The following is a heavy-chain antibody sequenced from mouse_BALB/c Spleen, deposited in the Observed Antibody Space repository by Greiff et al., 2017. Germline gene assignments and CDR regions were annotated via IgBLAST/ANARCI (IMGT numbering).Heavy chain of an antibody. D-gene: IGHD1-1*02. J-gene: IGHJ1*01. CDR1: GSSLTSYG. V-gene: IGHV2-9*02. Sequence: QVQLKESGPGLVAPSQSLSITCTVSGSSLTSYGVHWVRQPPGKGLEWLGVIWAGGSTNYNSALMSRLSISKDNSKSQVFLKMNSLQTDDTAMYYCARGVARYFDVWGAGTTVTVSS. CDR3: ARGVARYFDV. CDR2: IWAGGST.